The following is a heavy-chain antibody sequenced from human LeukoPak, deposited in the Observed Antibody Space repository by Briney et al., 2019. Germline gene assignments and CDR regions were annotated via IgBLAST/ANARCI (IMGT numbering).Heavy chain of an antibody. CDR1: GGSISSYY. Sequence: SETLSLTCTVSGGSISSYYWSWIRQPPGKGLEWIGYIYYSGSTNHNPSLKSRVTISVDTSKNQFSLKLSSVTAADTAVYYCARQESSGYLYYFDYWGQGTLVTVSS. CDR3: ARQESSGYLYYFDY. V-gene: IGHV4-59*08. J-gene: IGHJ4*02. CDR2: IYYSGST. D-gene: IGHD3-22*01.